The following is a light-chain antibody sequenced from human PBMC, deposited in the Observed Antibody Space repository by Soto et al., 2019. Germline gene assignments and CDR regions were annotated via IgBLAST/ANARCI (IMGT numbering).Light chain of an antibody. CDR1: QSVSSTY. CDR2: GAS. Sequence: EIVLTQSPGTLSLSPGERATLSCRASQSVSSTYLAWYQQKPGQAPSLLIYGASRRATGIPDRFSGSGSGTDFTLTISRLEPEDFAVYYCQQYERSPTTFGGGNNVEIK. J-gene: IGKJ4*01. V-gene: IGKV3-20*01. CDR3: QQYERSPTT.